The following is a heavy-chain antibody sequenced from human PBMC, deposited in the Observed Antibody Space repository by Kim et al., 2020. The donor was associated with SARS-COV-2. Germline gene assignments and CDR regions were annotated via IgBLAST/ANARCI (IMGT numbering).Heavy chain of an antibody. D-gene: IGHD1-26*01. CDR2: VYSSGST. V-gene: IGHV4-59*01. Sequence: SETLSLTCTVSGGSISRYHWSWIRQPPGKGLEWIGYVYSSGSTYYNPSLKSRVTISVDTSKNQFSLKLSSVTAADTAVYYCARFHSGNYHYFDYWGQGAPITVSS. CDR3: ARFHSGNYHYFDY. CDR1: GGSISRYH. J-gene: IGHJ4*02.